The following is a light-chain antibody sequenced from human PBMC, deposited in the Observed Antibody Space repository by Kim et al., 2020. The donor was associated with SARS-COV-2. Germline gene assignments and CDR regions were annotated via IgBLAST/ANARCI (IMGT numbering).Light chain of an antibody. CDR3: QQYNNWPQT. J-gene: IGKJ1*01. CDR1: RSVSSN. V-gene: IGKV3-15*01. CDR2: GAS. Sequence: PPGETATPSCRARRSVSSNLAWYQQKPGQAPRLLIYGASTRATGIPARFSGSGSGTEFTLTISSLQSEDFAVYYCQQYNNWPQTFGQGTKVDIK.